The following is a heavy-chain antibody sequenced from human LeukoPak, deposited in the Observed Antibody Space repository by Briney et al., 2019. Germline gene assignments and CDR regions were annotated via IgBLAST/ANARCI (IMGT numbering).Heavy chain of an antibody. Sequence: GGSLRLSCAASGFAFNTYAMNWVRQAPGKGLEWVSSINHHSGFIYYADSVKGRFTISRDNAQSSLYLEMNSLRAEDTAVYYCARDHRYKKPSLAYRRFDLWGPGTLVTISS. CDR2: INHHSGFI. CDR1: GFAFNTYA. V-gene: IGHV3-21*01. CDR3: ARDHRYKKPSLAYRRFDL. J-gene: IGHJ5*02. D-gene: IGHD2-2*02.